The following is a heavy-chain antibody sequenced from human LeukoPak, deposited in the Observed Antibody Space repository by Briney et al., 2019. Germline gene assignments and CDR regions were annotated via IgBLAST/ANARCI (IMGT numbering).Heavy chain of an antibody. J-gene: IGHJ3*02. CDR2: INYSGNT. Sequence: PSETLSLTCTVSGRTISSSSHLWVWIRLPPAMGLDWIDSINYSGNTYYKSSLKSRPTISIDTSKSQFSLNLSSVTAADTAVYYCARLDTRAANAFDIWGQGTKVTVSS. V-gene: IGHV4-39*01. D-gene: IGHD2-2*01. CDR3: ARLDTRAANAFDI. CDR1: GRTISSSSHL.